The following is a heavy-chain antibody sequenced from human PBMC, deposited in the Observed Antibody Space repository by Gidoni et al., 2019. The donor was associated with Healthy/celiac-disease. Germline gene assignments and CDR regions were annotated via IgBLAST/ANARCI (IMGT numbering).Heavy chain of an antibody. J-gene: IGHJ6*02. CDR3: ARGKSSSWYAYYYGMDV. CDR2: IYPGDSDT. Sequence: EVQLVQSGAEVKKPGESLKISCKGSGYSFTTYWIGWVRQMPGKGLEWMGIIYPGDSDTRYSPSFQGQVTISADKSISTAYLQWSSLKASDTAMYYWARGKSSSWYAYYYGMDVWGQGTTVTVSS. V-gene: IGHV5-51*01. D-gene: IGHD6-13*01. CDR1: GYSFTTYW.